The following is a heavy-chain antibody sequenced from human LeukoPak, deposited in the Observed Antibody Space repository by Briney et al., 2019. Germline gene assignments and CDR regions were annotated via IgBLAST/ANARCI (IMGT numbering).Heavy chain of an antibody. Sequence: SETLSLTCTVSGGSISSYYWSWIRQPAGKGLEWIGRIYTSGSTNYNPSLKSRVTMSVDTSKNQFSLKLSSVTAADTAVYYCARGIRGGRYYYYYYGMDVWGQGTTVTVSS. J-gene: IGHJ6*02. V-gene: IGHV4-4*07. CDR1: GGSISSYY. D-gene: IGHD2-15*01. CDR3: ARGIRGGRYYYYYYGMDV. CDR2: IYTSGST.